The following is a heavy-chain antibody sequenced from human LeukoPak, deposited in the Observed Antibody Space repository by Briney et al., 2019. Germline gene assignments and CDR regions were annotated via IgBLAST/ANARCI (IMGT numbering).Heavy chain of an antibody. D-gene: IGHD7-27*01. CDR2: ISNSGSSI. Sequence: GGSLRLSCAASGFTFSDSYMTWIRQAPGKGLGWVSYISNSGSSIYYADSVRGRFTTSRDNAKSSLYLQMNSLRAEDTAVYYCGRGHWGLDYWGQGALVTVSS. CDR3: GRGHWGLDY. CDR1: GFTFSDSY. V-gene: IGHV3-11*04. J-gene: IGHJ4*02.